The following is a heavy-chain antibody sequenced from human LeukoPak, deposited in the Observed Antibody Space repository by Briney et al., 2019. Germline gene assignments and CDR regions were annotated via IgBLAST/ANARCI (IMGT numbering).Heavy chain of an antibody. J-gene: IGHJ4*02. CDR2: ISAYNGNT. CDR3: AREGYSSSWRDFDY. CDR1: GYSFTSYG. D-gene: IGHD6-13*01. Sequence: ASVKVSCKASGYSFTSYGISWVRQASGQGLEWMGWISAYNGNTNYAQKLQGRVTMTTDTSTSTAYMELRSLRSDDTAVYYCAREGYSSSWRDFDYWGQGTLVTVSS. V-gene: IGHV1-18*01.